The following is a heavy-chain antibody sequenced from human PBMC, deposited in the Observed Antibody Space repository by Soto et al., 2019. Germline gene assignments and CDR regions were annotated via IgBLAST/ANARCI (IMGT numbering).Heavy chain of an antibody. V-gene: IGHV3-23*01. CDR3: ARVKRGPLGIFDF. Sequence: GGSLRLSCAASGFPLNSHDMGWVRQTPGKGLEWVSSISVSADRTYYADSVKGRVTISRDNSKNTLFLQLNRLRAEDTALYYCARVKRGPLGIFDFWGQGT. CDR1: GFPLNSHD. CDR2: ISVSADRT. J-gene: IGHJ4*02. D-gene: IGHD1-1*01.